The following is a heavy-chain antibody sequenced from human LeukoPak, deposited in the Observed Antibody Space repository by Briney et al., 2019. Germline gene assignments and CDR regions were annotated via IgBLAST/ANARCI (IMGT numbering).Heavy chain of an antibody. CDR2: INHSGST. CDR1: GGSFSGYY. D-gene: IGHD2-2*01. V-gene: IGHV4-34*01. Sequence: KPSETLSLTCAVYGGSFSGYYWSWIRQPPGKGLEWIGEINHSGSTNYNPSPKSRVTISVDTSKNQFSLKLSSVTAADTAVYYCASSPIVVVPAAVSLFDYWGQGTLVTVSS. CDR3: ASSPIVVVPAAVSLFDY. J-gene: IGHJ4*02.